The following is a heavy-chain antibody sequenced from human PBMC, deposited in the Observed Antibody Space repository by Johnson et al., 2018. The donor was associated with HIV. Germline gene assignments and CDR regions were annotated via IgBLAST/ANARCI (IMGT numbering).Heavy chain of an antibody. CDR1: GFTFSTYG. CDR3: AREYDAFDI. J-gene: IGHJ3*02. Sequence: VQLVESGGGVVQPGGSLRLSCAASGFTFSTYGMHWVRQAPGKGLEWVANINQDGSERYYVDSVKGRFTISRDNAKNSLYLQMNSLRAEDTAVYYCAREYDAFDIWGQVTMVTVSS. V-gene: IGHV3-7*01. CDR2: INQDGSER.